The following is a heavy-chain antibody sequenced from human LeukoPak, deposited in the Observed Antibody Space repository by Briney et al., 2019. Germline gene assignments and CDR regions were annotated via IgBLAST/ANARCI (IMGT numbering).Heavy chain of an antibody. CDR1: GFTFSSYE. D-gene: IGHD3-22*01. J-gene: IGHJ5*02. CDR2: ISSSGSTI. Sequence: GGSLRLSCAASGFTFSSYEMNWVRQAPGKGLEWVSYISSSGSTIYHADSVKGRFTISRDNAKNSLYLQMNSLRAEDTAVYYCAREVGGSSGYITYNWFDPWGQGTLVTVSP. CDR3: AREVGGSSGYITYNWFDP. V-gene: IGHV3-48*03.